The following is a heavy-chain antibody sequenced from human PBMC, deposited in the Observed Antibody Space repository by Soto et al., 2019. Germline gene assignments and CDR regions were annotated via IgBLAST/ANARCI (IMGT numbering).Heavy chain of an antibody. D-gene: IGHD4-17*01. CDR1: GFTVSSNS. J-gene: IGHJ5*02. CDR2: LYSGGTT. Sequence: EVQLVESGGGLIQPGESLRLSCAASGFTVSSNSMNWVRQAPGKGLEWVSVLYSGGTTYFADSVKGRFTMSRDNSKNTLYLQMNSLRAEDTAMYYCARGLTTAIITRGGFDPWGQGTLVTVSS. CDR3: ARGLTTAIITRGGFDP. V-gene: IGHV3-53*01.